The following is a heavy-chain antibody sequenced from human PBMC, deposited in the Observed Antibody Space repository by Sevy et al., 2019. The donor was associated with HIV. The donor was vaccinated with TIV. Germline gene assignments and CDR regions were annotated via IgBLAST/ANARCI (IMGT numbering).Heavy chain of an antibody. J-gene: IGHJ6*03. CDR2: IIPIFGTA. Sequence: ASVKVSCKASGGTFSSYAISWVRQAPGQGLEWMGGIIPIFGTANYAQKFQGRVTITADKSTGTAYMERSSLRSEDTAVYYCARAIFGVVNEGGYYYYMDVWGKGTTVTVS. V-gene: IGHV1-69*06. CDR1: GGTFSSYA. D-gene: IGHD3-3*01. CDR3: ARAIFGVVNEGGYYYYMDV.